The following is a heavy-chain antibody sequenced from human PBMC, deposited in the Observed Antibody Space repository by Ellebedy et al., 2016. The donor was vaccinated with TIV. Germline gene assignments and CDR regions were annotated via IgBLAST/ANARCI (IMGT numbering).Heavy chain of an antibody. D-gene: IGHD3-10*01. V-gene: IGHV1-18*04. J-gene: IGHJ4*02. CDR3: ARSLYFGDFPFDS. CDR1: GHSFTSYG. CDR2: ISAYNGNT. Sequence: AASVKVSCKASGHSFTSYGISWVRQAPGEGLEWMGWISAYNGNTLYIEKFQGRVTMTTDTSTNTAYMELRSLRSDDTAVNFCARSLYFGDFPFDSWGQGTLVTVSS.